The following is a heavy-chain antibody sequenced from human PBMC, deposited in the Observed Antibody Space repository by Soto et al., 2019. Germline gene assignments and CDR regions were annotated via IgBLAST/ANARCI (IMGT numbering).Heavy chain of an antibody. Sequence: QVQLVQSEAEVKKPGASVKDSCKASGFMFSFYSITWVRQAPGQGLEWMGWISSYSGNSKYAQNFQGRVTMTTDTSTNTAYMELRSLRSDDTAMYYCARGGSRDIVLVPAARHWFDPWGQGTLVTVSS. CDR1: GFMFSFYS. J-gene: IGHJ5*02. V-gene: IGHV1-18*01. CDR3: ARGGSRDIVLVPAARHWFDP. CDR2: ISSYSGNS. D-gene: IGHD2-2*01.